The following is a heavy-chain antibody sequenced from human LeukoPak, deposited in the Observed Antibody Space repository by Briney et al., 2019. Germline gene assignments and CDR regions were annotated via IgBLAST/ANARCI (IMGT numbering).Heavy chain of an antibody. D-gene: IGHD2-15*01. V-gene: IGHV4-30-4*01. CDR1: GGSISSGNFY. Sequence: SQTLSLTCTVSGGSISSGNFYWSWIRQPPGKGLEWIGYIFYLGSTYYNLSLKSRVTMSVDTSKNQFSLKLSSVTAADTAVYYCASSYCSGGSCGLGGYYYYGMDVWGQGTTVTVSS. J-gene: IGHJ6*02. CDR2: IFYLGST. CDR3: ASSYCSGGSCGLGGYYYYGMDV.